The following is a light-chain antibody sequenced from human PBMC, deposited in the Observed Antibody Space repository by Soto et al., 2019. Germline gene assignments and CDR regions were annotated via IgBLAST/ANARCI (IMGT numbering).Light chain of an antibody. CDR3: QQYNNWPLT. Sequence: VMTQSPATLSVSPGERSTLSCRASHSVRSNLAWYQQIPGQAPRLLIYGASTRATGIPARFSGSGSGTEFSLTISSLQPEDFAVYYCQQYNNWPLTFGGGTKVDIK. V-gene: IGKV3-15*01. CDR2: GAS. J-gene: IGKJ4*01. CDR1: HSVRSN.